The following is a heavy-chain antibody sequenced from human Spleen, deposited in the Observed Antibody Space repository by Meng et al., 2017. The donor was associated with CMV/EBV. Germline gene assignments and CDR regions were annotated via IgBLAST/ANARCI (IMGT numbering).Heavy chain of an antibody. Sequence: SETLSLTCTVSGGSVSSGSYCWSWIRQPPGKGLEWIGYIYYSGSTNYNPSLKSRVTISEDTSKNQSSLKLSSVTAADTAMYYCARDTYYDSSGDGFDIWGQGTVVTVSS. J-gene: IGHJ3*02. D-gene: IGHD3-22*01. V-gene: IGHV4-61*01. CDR2: IYYSGST. CDR1: GGSVSSGSYC. CDR3: ARDTYYDSSGDGFDI.